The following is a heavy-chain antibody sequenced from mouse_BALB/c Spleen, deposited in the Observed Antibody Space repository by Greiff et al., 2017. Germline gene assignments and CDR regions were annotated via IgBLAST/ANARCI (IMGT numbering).Heavy chain of an antibody. CDR2: ISNGGGST. CDR1: GFTFSSYT. CDR3: ARLGNYVGWFAY. D-gene: IGHD2-1*01. J-gene: IGHJ3*01. V-gene: IGHV5-12-2*01. Sequence: EVNLVESGGGLVQPGGSLKLSCAASGFTFSSYTMSWVRQTPEKRLEWVAYISNGGGSTYYPDTVKGRFTISRDNAKNTLYLQMSSLKSEDTAMYYCARLGNYVGWFAYWGQGTLVTVSA.